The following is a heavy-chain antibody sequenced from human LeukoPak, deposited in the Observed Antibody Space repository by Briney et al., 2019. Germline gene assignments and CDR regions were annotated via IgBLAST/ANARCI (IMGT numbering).Heavy chain of an antibody. CDR3: AGSQWELLSSIDY. CDR1: GGSISSYY. V-gene: IGHV4-4*07. Sequence: PSETLSLTCTVSGGSISSYYWRWLRQPAGKGLEWVGRIYTSGSTNYNPSLKSRVTMSVDTSKNQFSLKLSSVTAADTAVYYCAGSQWELLSSIDYWGQGTLVTVSS. D-gene: IGHD1-26*01. J-gene: IGHJ4*02. CDR2: IYTSGST.